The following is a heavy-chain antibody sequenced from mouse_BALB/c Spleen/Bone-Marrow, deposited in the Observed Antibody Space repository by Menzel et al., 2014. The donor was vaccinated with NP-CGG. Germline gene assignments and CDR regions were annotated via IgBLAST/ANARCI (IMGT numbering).Heavy chain of an antibody. CDR2: ISSGVSYT. V-gene: IGHV5-6*01. D-gene: IGHD1-1*01. Sequence: EVQRVESGGDLVKPGGSLKLSCATSGFTFSNYDVSWVRQTPDKRLEWVAIISSGVSYTYYPDSVKGRFTISRDNAKNPLYLQMNNLKSEDTTMYFCARHNYGYFAMDFWGQRTSVTVSS. CDR3: ARHNYGYFAMDF. CDR1: GFTFSNYD. J-gene: IGHJ4*01.